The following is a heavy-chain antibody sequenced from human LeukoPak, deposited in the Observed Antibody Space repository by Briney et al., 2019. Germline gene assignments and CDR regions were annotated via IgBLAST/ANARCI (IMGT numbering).Heavy chain of an antibody. CDR1: GFAFSDYA. V-gene: IGHV3-15*07. Sequence: GGSLRLSCAASGFAFSDYAMNWVRQGPGKGLEWVGRIKSKTDGGTTDYAAPVKGRFTISRDDSKNTLYLQMNSLQTEDTAVYYCTTRITIEHWGQGTLVTVSS. CDR2: IKSKTDGGTT. CDR3: TTRITIEH. D-gene: IGHD3-3*01. J-gene: IGHJ5*02.